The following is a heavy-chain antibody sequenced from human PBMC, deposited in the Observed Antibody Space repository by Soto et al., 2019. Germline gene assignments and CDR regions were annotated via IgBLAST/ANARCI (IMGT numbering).Heavy chain of an antibody. CDR1: GYTFTSYD. CDR3: ARIQHGDYVY. Sequence: QVQLVQSGADVKKPGASVKVSCKASGYTFTSYDISWVRQATGQGLEWMGWMNTNNGKTGYAQKFQGRVTMTRNTSITASYMELSSLRVENTVVYYSARIQHGDYVYWGQGTLVTVSS. CDR2: MNTNNGKT. J-gene: IGHJ4*02. D-gene: IGHD4-17*01. V-gene: IGHV1-8*01.